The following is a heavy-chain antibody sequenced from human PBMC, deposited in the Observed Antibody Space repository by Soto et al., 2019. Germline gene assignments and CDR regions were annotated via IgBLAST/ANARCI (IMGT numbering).Heavy chain of an antibody. Sequence: QDQLVQSGAEVKKPGSSVKVSCKASGGTFSSHTFSWVRQAPGQGLEWMGRIIPALGTATYAQKFQGRVTITADGSATTVYMELNSLRSEDTAVYYCARPDFGAYWCFELWGRGTLVTVSS. J-gene: IGHJ2*01. CDR1: GGTFSSHT. V-gene: IGHV1-69*08. D-gene: IGHD4-17*01. CDR3: ARPDFGAYWCFEL. CDR2: IIPALGTA.